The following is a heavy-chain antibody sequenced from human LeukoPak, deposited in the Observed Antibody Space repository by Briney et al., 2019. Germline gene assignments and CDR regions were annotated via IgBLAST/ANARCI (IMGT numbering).Heavy chain of an antibody. J-gene: IGHJ4*02. V-gene: IGHV3-74*01. CDR1: RFTFSDTW. CDR2: IRSDGSDT. Sequence: GGSLRLSCAASRFTFSDTWMHWVRQAPGHGLMWVSRIRSDGSDTRYAESVKGRFTISGDNAKNTLYLQMNSLRAEDTAVYYCARDWFHAIDYWGQGALVTVSS. CDR3: ARDWFHAIDY. D-gene: IGHD2/OR15-2a*01.